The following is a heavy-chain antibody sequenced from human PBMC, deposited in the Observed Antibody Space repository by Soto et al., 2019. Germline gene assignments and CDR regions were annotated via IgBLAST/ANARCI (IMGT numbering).Heavy chain of an antibody. J-gene: IGHJ4*02. CDR3: ASGVSSGAVWYDFDY. D-gene: IGHD3-10*01. V-gene: IGHV1-2*02. CDR2: SNPTSGGT. CDR1: GYTFTGYY. Sequence: ASVKVSCKASGYTFTGYYMHWVRQAPGQGLEWMGWSNPTSGGTNYAKKFQGRVTMTRDTSISTAYMELSSLRSEDTAVYYCASGVSSGAVWYDFDYWGQGALVTVSS.